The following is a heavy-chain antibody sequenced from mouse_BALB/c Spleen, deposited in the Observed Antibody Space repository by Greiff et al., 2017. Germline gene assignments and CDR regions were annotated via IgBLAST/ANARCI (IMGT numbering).Heavy chain of an antibody. CDR2: INPSTGYT. CDR1: GYTFTSYW. D-gene: IGHD3-1*01. Sequence: VQLQQSGAELAKPGASVKMSCKASGYTFTSYWMHWVKQRPGQGLEWIGYINPSTGYTEYNQKFKDKATLTADKSSSTAYMQLSSLTSEDSAVYYCARSGEDYAMDYWGQGTAVTVSS. V-gene: IGHV1-7*01. CDR3: ARSGEDYAMDY. J-gene: IGHJ4*01.